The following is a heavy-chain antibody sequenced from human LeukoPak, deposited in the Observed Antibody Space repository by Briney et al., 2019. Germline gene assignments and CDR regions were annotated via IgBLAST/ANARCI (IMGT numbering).Heavy chain of an antibody. J-gene: IGHJ6*02. CDR2: IRPDGSDK. D-gene: IGHD3-3*01. CDR3: AREITIFGVVTRIYYYGMDV. Sequence: PGGSLRLSCAASGFTFSNTWMTWVRQAPGKGLDWVATIRPDGSDKFYVDSVKGRFTISRDNAKNSLYLQMNSLRAEDTAVYYCAREITIFGVVTRIYYYGMDVWGQGTTVTVSS. CDR1: GFTFSNTW. V-gene: IGHV3-7*01.